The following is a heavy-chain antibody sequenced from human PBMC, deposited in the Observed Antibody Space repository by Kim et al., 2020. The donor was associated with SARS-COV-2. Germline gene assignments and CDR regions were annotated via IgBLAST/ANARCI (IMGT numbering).Heavy chain of an antibody. CDR1: GYTFTSYA. D-gene: IGHD3-3*01. CDR3: ARDNYDFWSGYYGDNWFDP. CDR2: INAGNGNT. J-gene: IGHJ5*02. Sequence: ASVKVSCKASGYTFTSYAMHWVRQAPGQRLEWMGWINAGNGNTKYSQKFQGRVTITRDTSASTAYMELSSLRSEDTAVYYCARDNYDFWSGYYGDNWFDPWGQGTLVTVSS. V-gene: IGHV1-3*01.